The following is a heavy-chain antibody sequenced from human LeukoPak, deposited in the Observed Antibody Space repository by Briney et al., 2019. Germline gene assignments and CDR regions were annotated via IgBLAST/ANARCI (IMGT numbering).Heavy chain of an antibody. Sequence: ASVKVSCKASGYTFTSYGVSWVRHAPGQGLEWMGWISAYNGNTNYAQKLQDRVTMTTDTSTSTAYMELRSLRSDDTAVYYCARGAATVASTLFLRHWGQGTMVTVSS. V-gene: IGHV1-18*01. CDR1: GYTFTSYG. CDR3: ARGAATVASTLFLRH. D-gene: IGHD6-19*01. CDR2: ISAYNGNT. J-gene: IGHJ1*01.